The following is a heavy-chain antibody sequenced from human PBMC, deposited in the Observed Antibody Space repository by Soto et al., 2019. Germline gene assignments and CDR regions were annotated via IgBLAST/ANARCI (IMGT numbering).Heavy chain of an antibody. CDR1: GFTLNSYA. Sequence: PGGSLRLSCAASGFTLNSYAMNWVRQAPGKGLEWVSGISARGEKTYYADSVKGRFTISRDNSKNTVYLQMYSLRAKDTAVFYCAKALPMYYYDSSGYSDYYYDMDVWGQGTTVTVSS. V-gene: IGHV3-23*01. D-gene: IGHD3-22*01. J-gene: IGHJ6*02. CDR3: AKALPMYYYDSSGYSDYYYDMDV. CDR2: ISARGEKT.